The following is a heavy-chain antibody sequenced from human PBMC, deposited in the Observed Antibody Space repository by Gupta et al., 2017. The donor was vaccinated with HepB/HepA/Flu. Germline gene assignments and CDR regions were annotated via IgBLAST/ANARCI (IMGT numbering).Heavy chain of an antibody. Sequence: EVQLVESGGGLVQPGGSLRLSCAASGFTVNNNYMNWVRQAPGKGLEWVSVIYISGTTYYADSVKCRFSISRDNSNNTVYLQMNNLRVEDTAVYYCARGSSGWPDYWGQGTLVTVSS. CDR2: IYISGTT. CDR3: ARGSSGWPDY. V-gene: IGHV3-66*01. CDR1: GFTVNNNY. D-gene: IGHD6-19*01. J-gene: IGHJ4*02.